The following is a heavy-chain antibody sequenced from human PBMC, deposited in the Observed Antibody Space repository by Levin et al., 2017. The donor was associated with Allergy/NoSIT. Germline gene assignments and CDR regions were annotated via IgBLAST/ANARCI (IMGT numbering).Heavy chain of an antibody. D-gene: IGHD1-7*01. Sequence: GGSLRLSCAASGFTFSSYAMHWVRQAPGKGLEWVAVISYDGSNKYYADSVKGRFTISRDNSKNTLYLQMNSLRAEDTAVYYCARDRWQHKGITGTTKWWFDPWGQGTLVTVSS. CDR3: ARDRWQHKGITGTTKWWFDP. J-gene: IGHJ5*02. V-gene: IGHV3-30*04. CDR1: GFTFSSYA. CDR2: ISYDGSNK.